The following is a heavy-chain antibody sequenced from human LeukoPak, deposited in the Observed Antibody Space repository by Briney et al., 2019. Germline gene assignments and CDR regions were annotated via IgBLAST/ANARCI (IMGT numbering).Heavy chain of an antibody. CDR2: ISYDGSNK. Sequence: GGSLRLSCAASGFTFSSYGMHWVRQAPGKGLEWVAVISYDGSNKYYADSVKGRFTISRDNSKNTLYLQMNSLRAEDTAVYYCAKDGDGSADYWAREPWSPSPQ. V-gene: IGHV3-30*18. CDR1: GFTFSSYG. CDR3: AKDGDGSADY. D-gene: IGHD3-10*01. J-gene: IGHJ4*02.